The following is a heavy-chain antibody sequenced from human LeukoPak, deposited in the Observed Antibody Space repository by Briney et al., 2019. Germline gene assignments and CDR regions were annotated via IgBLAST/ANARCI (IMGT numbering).Heavy chain of an antibody. J-gene: IGHJ4*02. D-gene: IGHD6-13*01. CDR2: LSSSSDYT. CDR3: AKDPIAAAGDY. V-gene: IGHV3-21*04. CDR1: GFTFSGYT. Sequence: PGGSLRLSCAASGFTFSGYTMNWVRQAPGKGLEWVSSLSSSSDYTYYADSVKGRFIISRDNVNNSLYLQMNSPRAEDTAVYYCAKDPIAAAGDYWGQGTLVTVSS.